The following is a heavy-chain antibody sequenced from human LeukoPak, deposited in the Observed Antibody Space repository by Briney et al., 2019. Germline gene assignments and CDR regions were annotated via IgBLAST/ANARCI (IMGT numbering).Heavy chain of an antibody. D-gene: IGHD2-2*01. CDR3: ARDCSSTSCYDAFDI. V-gene: IGHV4-4*02. CDR1: GGSISSSNW. Sequence: PSGTLSLTWAVSGGSISSSNWWSWVRQPLGKGLEWIGEIYHSGSTNYNPSLKSRVTISVDKSKNQFSLKLSSVTAADTAVYYCARDCSSTSCYDAFDIWGQGTMVTVSS. CDR2: IYHSGST. J-gene: IGHJ3*02.